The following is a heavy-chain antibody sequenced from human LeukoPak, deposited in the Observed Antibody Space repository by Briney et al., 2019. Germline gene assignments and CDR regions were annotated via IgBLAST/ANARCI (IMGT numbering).Heavy chain of an antibody. V-gene: IGHV1-8*01. Sequence: GASVKVSCKASGYTFTSYDINWVRQATGQGLEWMGWMNPNNGNTGDAQKFQGRVTMTRSTSIGTAYMELSSLRSEDTAVYYCARSVRDGYIDYWGQGTLVTVSS. D-gene: IGHD5-24*01. CDR2: MNPNNGNT. CDR3: ARSVRDGYIDY. J-gene: IGHJ4*02. CDR1: GYTFTSYD.